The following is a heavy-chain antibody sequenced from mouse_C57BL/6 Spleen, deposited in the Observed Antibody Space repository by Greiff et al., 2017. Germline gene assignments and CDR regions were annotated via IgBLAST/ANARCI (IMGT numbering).Heavy chain of an antibody. J-gene: IGHJ1*03. CDR1: GFTFSDYG. CDR2: ISSGSSTN. CDR3: ARNTMVTTGSYWYFDV. Sequence: EVKLVESGGGLVKPGGSLKLSCAASGFTFSDYGMHWVRQAPEKGLEWVAYISSGSSTNYYADTVKGRFTISRDNAKNTLFLQMTSLRSEDTAMYYCARNTMVTTGSYWYFDVWGTGTTVTVSS. D-gene: IGHD2-2*01. V-gene: IGHV5-17*01.